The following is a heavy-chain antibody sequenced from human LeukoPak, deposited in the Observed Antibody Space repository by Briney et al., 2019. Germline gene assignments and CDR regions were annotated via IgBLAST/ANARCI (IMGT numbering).Heavy chain of an antibody. CDR2: IWYDGSNK. V-gene: IGHV3-33*08. CDR1: GFTFSSYA. J-gene: IGHJ6*02. D-gene: IGHD3-10*01. Sequence: GGSLRLSCAASGFTFSSYAMSWVRQAPGKGLEWVAVIWYDGSNKYYADSVKGRFTISRDNSKNTLYLQMNSLRAEDTAVYYCARLEEYGSGSYFVGGMDVWGQGTTVTVSS. CDR3: ARLEEYGSGSYFVGGMDV.